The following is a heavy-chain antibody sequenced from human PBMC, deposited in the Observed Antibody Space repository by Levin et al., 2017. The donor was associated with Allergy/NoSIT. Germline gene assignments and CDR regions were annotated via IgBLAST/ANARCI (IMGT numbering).Heavy chain of an antibody. J-gene: IGHJ4*02. CDR3: ARDGAGGGQYRVWAPCSH. D-gene: IGHD3-16*02. V-gene: IGHV3-48*01. Sequence: ETLSLTCAGSGFIFSNYSMNWVRQAPGKGLEWISYINPNSSTKFYADSVKGRFTISRDNARNSLYLQMNSLRAEDTAVYYCARDGAGGGQYRVWAPCSHWGQGTLVTVSS. CDR1: GFIFSNYS. CDR2: INPNSSTK.